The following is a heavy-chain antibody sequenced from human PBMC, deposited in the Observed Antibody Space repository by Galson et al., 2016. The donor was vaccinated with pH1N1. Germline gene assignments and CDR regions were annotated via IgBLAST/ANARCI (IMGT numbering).Heavy chain of an antibody. J-gene: IGHJ4*02. D-gene: IGHD1-26*01. Sequence: SVKVSCKASGGTFNTDAISWVRQAPGQGLEWMGRIIAIFGTANYAQKLQGRATLTADESTSTAYMELSSLRSDDTAVYYCARGGSRWERYFDYWGQGTLVTVSS. V-gene: IGHV1-69*13. CDR3: ARGGSRWERYFDY. CDR2: IIAIFGTA. CDR1: GGTFNTDA.